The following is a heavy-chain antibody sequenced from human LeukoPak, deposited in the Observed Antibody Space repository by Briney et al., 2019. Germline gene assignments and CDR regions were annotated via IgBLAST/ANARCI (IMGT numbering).Heavy chain of an antibody. CDR3: ARDRGGYTYSHDY. CDR2: IYHDGST. Sequence: SETLSLTCAVSGGSISSNNWWIWVHQFPEKGLEWIGEIYHDGSTNYNPSLKSRVTISMDKSKNQLSLKLNFVTAADTAVYYCARDRGGYTYSHDYWGQGTLVTVSS. CDR1: GGSISSNNW. V-gene: IGHV4-4*02. J-gene: IGHJ4*02. D-gene: IGHD5-18*01.